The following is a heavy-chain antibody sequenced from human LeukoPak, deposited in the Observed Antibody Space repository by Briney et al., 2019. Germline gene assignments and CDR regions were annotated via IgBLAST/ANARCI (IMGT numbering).Heavy chain of an antibody. CDR1: GGSFSGYY. CDR2: IYYSGST. D-gene: IGHD4-17*01. J-gene: IGHJ4*02. Sequence: SETLSLTCAVYGGSFSGYYWSWIRQPPGKGLEWIGYIYYSGSTNYNPSPKSRVTTSVDTSKNQFSLKLSSVTAADTAVYYCARVDPPSGDTPYYFDYWGQGTLVTVSS. CDR3: ARVDPPSGDTPYYFDY. V-gene: IGHV4-59*01.